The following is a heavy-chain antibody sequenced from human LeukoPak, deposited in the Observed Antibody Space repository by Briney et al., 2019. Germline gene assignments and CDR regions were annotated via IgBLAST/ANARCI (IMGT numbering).Heavy chain of an antibody. J-gene: IGHJ6*03. Sequence: ASVKVSCKASGYTFTGYYMHWVRQAPGQGLEWMGWINPNSGGTNYAQKFQGRVTMTRDTSISTAYMELSRLRSDDTAVYYCARDLDYYDSSGDYYYYYMDAWGKGTTVTVSS. CDR3: ARDLDYYDSSGDYYYYYMDA. CDR2: INPNSGGT. D-gene: IGHD3-22*01. V-gene: IGHV1-2*02. CDR1: GYTFTGYY.